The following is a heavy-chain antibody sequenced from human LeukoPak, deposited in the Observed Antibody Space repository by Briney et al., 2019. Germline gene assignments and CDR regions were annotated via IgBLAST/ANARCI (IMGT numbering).Heavy chain of an antibody. CDR1: GGSISGRSYY. V-gene: IGHV4-61*02. D-gene: IGHD3-22*01. CDR2: IYISGTT. CDR3: ARTMHYYESSGYRDYFDS. J-gene: IGHJ4*02. Sequence: SETLSLTCTVSGGSISGRSYYWHWIRQPAGKGLEWIGRIYISGTTNYNPSLKSRVTISADTSKNQFSLRLSSVTAADTAVYYCARTMHYYESSGYRDYFDSWGQGTLVTVSS.